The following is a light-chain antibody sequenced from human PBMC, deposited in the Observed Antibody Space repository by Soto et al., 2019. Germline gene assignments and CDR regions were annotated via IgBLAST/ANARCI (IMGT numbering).Light chain of an antibody. CDR2: GAS. J-gene: IGKJ2*01. V-gene: IGKV3-20*01. CDR3: QQYGRSPMFT. CDR1: QSVSSNY. Sequence: EIVLTQSPGTLSLSPGERATLSCRASQSVSSNYLAWYQQKPGQARRLLIYGASRGAAGIPDRFSGSGSGTDFTLTISRLEPEDFSVDFCQQYGRSPMFTFGQGTKLEIK.